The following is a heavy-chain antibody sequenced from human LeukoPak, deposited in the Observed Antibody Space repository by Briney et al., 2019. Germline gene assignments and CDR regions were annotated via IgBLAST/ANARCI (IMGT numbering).Heavy chain of an antibody. CDR3: ARVVVAAFDY. CDR1: GFTSSSYA. Sequence: GGSLRLSCAASGFTSSSYAMHWVRQAPGKGLEWVAVISYDGSNKYYADSVKGRFTISRDNSKNTLYLQMNSLRAEDTAVYYCARVVVAAFDYWGQGTLVTVSS. J-gene: IGHJ4*02. CDR2: ISYDGSNK. V-gene: IGHV3-30-3*01. D-gene: IGHD2-15*01.